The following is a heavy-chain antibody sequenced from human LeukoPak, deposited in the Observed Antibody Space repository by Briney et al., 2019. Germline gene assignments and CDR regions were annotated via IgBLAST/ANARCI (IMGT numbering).Heavy chain of an antibody. Sequence: GGSLRLSCAASGFTVSSNYMSWIRQAPGKGLEWVSVIYSGGSTYYADSVKGRFTISRDNSKNTLYPQMNSLRAEDTAVYYCARDRGYDSSSLYFQHWGQGTLVTVSS. CDR3: ARDRGYDSSSLYFQH. J-gene: IGHJ1*01. D-gene: IGHD3-22*01. CDR2: IYSGGST. CDR1: GFTVSSNY. V-gene: IGHV3-66*01.